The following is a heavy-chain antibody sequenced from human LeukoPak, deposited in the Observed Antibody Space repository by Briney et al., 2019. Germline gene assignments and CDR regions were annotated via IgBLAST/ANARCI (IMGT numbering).Heavy chain of an antibody. CDR2: IRYDGSNK. CDR1: GFTFSSYG. CDR3: AKDLTRRYDFWSGVDY. Sequence: PGGSLRLSCAASGFTFSSYGMHWVRQAPGKGLEWVAFIRYDGSNKYYADSVKGRFTISRDNSKNTLYLQTNSLRAEDTAVYYCAKDLTRRYDFWSGVDYWGQGTLVTVSS. J-gene: IGHJ4*02. V-gene: IGHV3-30*02. D-gene: IGHD3-3*01.